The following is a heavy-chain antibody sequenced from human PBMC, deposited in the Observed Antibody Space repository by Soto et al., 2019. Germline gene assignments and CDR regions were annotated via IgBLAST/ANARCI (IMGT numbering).Heavy chain of an antibody. J-gene: IGHJ4*02. CDR1: GFNFAAYT. Sequence: LRLSCSASGFNFAAYTMSWVRLTPGKGLEWVGFIRRIAYGGTTDYAASVKGRFTISRDDSRKIVYLQMSRLKIEDTAVYYCSRSLAIDFDSWGQGPLVTVS. CDR2: IRRIAYGGTT. V-gene: IGHV3-49*04. CDR3: SRSLAIDFDS.